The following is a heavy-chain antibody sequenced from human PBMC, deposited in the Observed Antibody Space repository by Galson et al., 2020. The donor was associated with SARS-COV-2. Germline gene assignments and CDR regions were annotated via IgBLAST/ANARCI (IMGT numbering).Heavy chain of an antibody. V-gene: IGHV3-30*02. Sequence: GGSLRLSCAASGFTFSSYGMHWVRQAPGKGLEWVAFIRYDGSNKYYADSVKGRFTISRDNSKNTLYLQMNSLRAEDTAVYYCAKDLWEWELRVSCGMDVWGQGTTVTVSS. CDR3: AKDLWEWELRVSCGMDV. J-gene: IGHJ6*02. CDR1: GFTFSSYG. D-gene: IGHD1-26*01. CDR2: IRYDGSNK.